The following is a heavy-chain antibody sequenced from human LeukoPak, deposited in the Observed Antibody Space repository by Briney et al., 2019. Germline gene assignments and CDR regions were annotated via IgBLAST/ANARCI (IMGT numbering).Heavy chain of an antibody. CDR3: ARSDGTTEFDY. CDR2: INPSGGST. D-gene: IGHD1-7*01. Sequence: SSVKVSCKASGYTFTSYYMHWVRQAPGQGLEWMGIINPSGGSTSYAQKFQGRVTMTRDTSTSTVYMELSSLRSEDTAVYYCARSDGTTEFDYWGQGTLVTVSS. J-gene: IGHJ4*02. CDR1: GYTFTSYY. V-gene: IGHV1-46*01.